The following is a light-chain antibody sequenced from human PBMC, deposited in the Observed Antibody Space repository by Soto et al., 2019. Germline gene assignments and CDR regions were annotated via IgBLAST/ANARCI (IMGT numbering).Light chain of an antibody. V-gene: IGKV3-20*01. CDR3: HQYGGSPFT. Sequence: EIVLTQSPGTLSLSPGERATLSCRASQSVSSNYLAWYQQKPGQAPRLLIYGASTRATGIPARFSGSGSGTDFTLTISRLEPEDFAVYYCHQYGGSPFTFGPGTKVDSK. CDR2: GAS. J-gene: IGKJ3*01. CDR1: QSVSSNY.